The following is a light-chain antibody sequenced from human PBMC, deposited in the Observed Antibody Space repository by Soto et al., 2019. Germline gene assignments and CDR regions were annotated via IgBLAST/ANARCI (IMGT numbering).Light chain of an antibody. CDR1: SSDVGGYNY. J-gene: IGLJ1*01. CDR3: TTDIGTHTFHV. V-gene: IGLV2-8*01. Sequence: QPVLTQPPSASGSPGQSVTISCPGTSSDVGGYNYVSWYQQHPGKAPKLMIYEVSKRPSGVPDRFSGSKSANTASLTVSGLQAEDEADDSATTDIGTHTFHVVGTGTDDTDL. CDR2: EVS.